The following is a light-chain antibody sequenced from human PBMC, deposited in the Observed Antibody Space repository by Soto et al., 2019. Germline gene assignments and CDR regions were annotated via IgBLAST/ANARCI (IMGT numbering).Light chain of an antibody. CDR3: QQYGDSVFT. Sequence: EIVLTQSPGTLSLSPGERATLSCRASQSFRSSYLTWYHQKPGQAPRLLIFGASSRATGTPDRIRGSGSGTDYTLTINRLEPEDFVVYYCQQYGDSVFTFGPGTTVEIK. J-gene: IGKJ3*01. CDR1: QSFRSSY. V-gene: IGKV3-20*01. CDR2: GAS.